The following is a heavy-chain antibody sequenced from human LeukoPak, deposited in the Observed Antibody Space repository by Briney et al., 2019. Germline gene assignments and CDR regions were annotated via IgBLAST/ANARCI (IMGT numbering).Heavy chain of an antibody. CDR3: TRHYDCSGYPSLNYFDY. V-gene: IGHV1-69*06. CDR2: VIPMFGTA. CDR1: GCTFSTYA. D-gene: IGHD3-22*01. Sequence: SVKVSCKASGCTFSTYAISWVRQAPGQGLEWMGRVIPMFGTADYAQKFQGRVTITADKSTSTAYMELSSLRSEDTAVYYCTRHYDCSGYPSLNYFDYWGQGTLVTVSS. J-gene: IGHJ4*02.